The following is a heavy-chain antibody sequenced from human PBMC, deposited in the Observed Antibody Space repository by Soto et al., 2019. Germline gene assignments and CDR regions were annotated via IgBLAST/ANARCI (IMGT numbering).Heavy chain of an antibody. V-gene: IGHV2-5*02. J-gene: IGHJ4*02. CDR3: AHCRGGVASF. D-gene: IGHD3-16*01. CDR2: IYWDDDK. Sequence: QITLNESGPTLVKPTQTLTLTCTFSGFSLSTRDVGVGWIRQPPGKALEWLGVIYWDDDKSYSPSLKSRLTITKDNSKNQVVLRMTKMDPVDTATYYCAHCRGGVASFWGQGTLVTVSS. CDR1: GFSLSTRDVG.